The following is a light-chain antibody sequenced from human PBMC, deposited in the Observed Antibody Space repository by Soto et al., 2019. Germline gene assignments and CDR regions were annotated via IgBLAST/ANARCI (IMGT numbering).Light chain of an antibody. Sequence: QSALTQPPSVSGAPGHRVTISCTGSSSNIGAGYDVHWYQQLPGTAPKLLIYGNDNRPSGVPDRFSGSKSGTSASLAITGLQADDKADYYCQSYDSGLSAWLFGGGTKLTVL. CDR2: GND. J-gene: IGLJ2*01. CDR1: SSNIGAGYD. V-gene: IGLV1-40*01. CDR3: QSYDSGLSAWL.